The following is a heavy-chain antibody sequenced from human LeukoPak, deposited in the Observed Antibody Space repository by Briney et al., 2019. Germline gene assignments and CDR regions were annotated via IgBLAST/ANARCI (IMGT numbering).Heavy chain of an antibody. CDR2: INHSGGT. CDR3: AFEGPVSGYAFDP. Sequence: PSETLSLTCAVYGESFSEYYWSWIRQPPGKGLEWIGQINHSGGTNYHPSLKTRVTISLDTSKNQVSLKLRSVTAADTAVYYSAFEGPVSGYAFDPWGQGALVAVSS. D-gene: IGHD5-12*01. V-gene: IGHV4-34*01. J-gene: IGHJ5*02. CDR1: GESFSEYY.